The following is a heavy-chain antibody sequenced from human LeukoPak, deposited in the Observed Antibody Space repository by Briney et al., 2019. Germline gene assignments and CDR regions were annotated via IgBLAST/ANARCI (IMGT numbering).Heavy chain of an antibody. CDR3: ARGLRYFDWLLAFYYFDY. CDR2: IYYSGST. J-gene: IGHJ4*02. Sequence: SETLSLTCTVSGGSISSGDYFWSWIRQPPGKGLEWIGYIYYSGSTNYNPSLKSRVTISVDTSKNQFSLKLSSVTAADTAVYYCARGLRYFDWLLAFYYFDYWGQGTLVTVSS. D-gene: IGHD3-9*01. CDR1: GGSISSGDYF. V-gene: IGHV4-30-4*08.